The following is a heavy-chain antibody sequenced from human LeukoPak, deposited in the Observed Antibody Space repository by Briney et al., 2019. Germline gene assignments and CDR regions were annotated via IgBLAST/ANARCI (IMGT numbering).Heavy chain of an antibody. V-gene: IGHV4-4*07. CDR1: GGSISSYY. J-gene: IGHJ4*02. CDR2: IYTSGST. Sequence: SETLSLTCTISGGSISSYYWSWIRQPAGKGLEWIGRIYTSGSTNYNPSLKSRVTISVDTSKNQFSLKLSSVTAADTAVYYCARDNRYYDSRTIFDYWGQGTLVTVSS. D-gene: IGHD3-22*01. CDR3: ARDNRYYDSRTIFDY.